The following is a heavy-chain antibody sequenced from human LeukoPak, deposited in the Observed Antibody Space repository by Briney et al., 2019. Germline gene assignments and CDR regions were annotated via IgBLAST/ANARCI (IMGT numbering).Heavy chain of an antibody. D-gene: IGHD1-26*01. Sequence: GGSLRLSCAASGFMFNTYRMNWVRQAPGKGLEWVSSISSTSNYIHYGDSVKGRFTVSRDNAKNSLYLLMNSLRAEDTAVYYCASSGSYRFDYWGQGTLVTVSS. CDR1: GFMFNTYR. CDR2: ISSTSNYI. CDR3: ASSGSYRFDY. V-gene: IGHV3-21*01. J-gene: IGHJ4*02.